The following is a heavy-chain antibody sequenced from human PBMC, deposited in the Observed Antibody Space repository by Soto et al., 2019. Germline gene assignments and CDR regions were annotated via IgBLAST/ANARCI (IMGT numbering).Heavy chain of an antibody. J-gene: IGHJ4*02. V-gene: IGHV3-21*06. CDR3: ARESEDLTSNFDY. CDR2: ISSTTNYI. Sequence: WVRQAPGKGLEWVSSISSTTNYIYYGDSMKGRFTISRDNAKNSLYLEMNSLRAEDTAVYYCARESEDLTSNFDYWGQGTLVTVSS.